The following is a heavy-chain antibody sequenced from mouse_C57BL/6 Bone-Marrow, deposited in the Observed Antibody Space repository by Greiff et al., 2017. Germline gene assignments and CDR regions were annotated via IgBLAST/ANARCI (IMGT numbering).Heavy chain of an antibody. Sequence: QVQLQQSGPELVKPGASVKISCKASGYAFSSSWMNWVKQRPGKGLEWIGRIYPGDGDTNYNGKFKGKATLTADKSSSTAYMQLSSLTSEDSAVYFCASSRDSSVRYYFDYWGQGTTLTVSS. CDR1: GYAFSSSW. CDR2: IYPGDGDT. V-gene: IGHV1-82*01. CDR3: ASSRDSSVRYYFDY. J-gene: IGHJ2*01. D-gene: IGHD3-2*02.